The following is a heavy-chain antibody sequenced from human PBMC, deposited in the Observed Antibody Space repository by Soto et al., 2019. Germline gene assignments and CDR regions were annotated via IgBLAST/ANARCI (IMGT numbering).Heavy chain of an antibody. D-gene: IGHD3-3*01. J-gene: IGHJ6*02. Sequence: QVQLVESGGGVVQPGRSLRLSCAASGFTFSSYAMHWVRQAPGKGLEWVAVISYDGSNKYYADSVKGRFTISRDNSKNTLYLQMNGLRAEDTAVYYCARVSYDFWSGYSTERSYYYYGMDVWGQGTTVTVSS. CDR3: ARVSYDFWSGYSTERSYYYYGMDV. V-gene: IGHV3-30-3*01. CDR1: GFTFSSYA. CDR2: ISYDGSNK.